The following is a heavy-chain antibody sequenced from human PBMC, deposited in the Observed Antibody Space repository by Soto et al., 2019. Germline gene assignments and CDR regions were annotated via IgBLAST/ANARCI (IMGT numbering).Heavy chain of an antibody. CDR3: ARVKSPVARDFYYYYGVDV. D-gene: IGHD6-19*01. Sequence: PGGSLRLSCAASGFTFVDYGMSWVRQGPGKGLQWVSAINWDGGDTGYADFVKGRFTISRDNAKNSLYLQINSLRADDTALYYCARVKSPVARDFYYYYGVDVWGQGTTVTVSS. CDR2: INWDGGDT. J-gene: IGHJ6*02. V-gene: IGHV3-20*04. CDR1: GFTFVDYG.